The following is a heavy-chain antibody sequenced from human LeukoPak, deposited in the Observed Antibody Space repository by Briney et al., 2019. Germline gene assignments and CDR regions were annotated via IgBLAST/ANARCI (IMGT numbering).Heavy chain of an antibody. J-gene: IGHJ3*02. Sequence: ASVTVSCKASGYNFTGYYIHWVRQAPGQGPEWMGWINPTSGVTVYAQKFQGRVTMTRDTSISTAYMELSSLKSDDTAMYYCARDRLSASDIWGQGTMVTVSS. V-gene: IGHV1-2*02. CDR2: INPTSGVT. CDR1: GYNFTGYY. CDR3: ARDRLSASDI.